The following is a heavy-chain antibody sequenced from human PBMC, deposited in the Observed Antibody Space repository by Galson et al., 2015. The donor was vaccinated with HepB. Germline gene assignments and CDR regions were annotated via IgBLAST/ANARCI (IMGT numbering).Heavy chain of an antibody. CDR1: GFPFSTTA. CDR2: ITGSVDTK. V-gene: IGHV3-23*01. J-gene: IGHJ4*02. CDR3: AKDRGSWIQLWFKGSDY. D-gene: IGHD5-18*01. Sequence: SLRLSCAASGFPFSTTAMNWVRQAPGKGLAWVSTITGSVDTKYYADSLGGRFTISRDISRNTLYLQINSLTVEDTAVYYCAKDRGSWIQLWFKGSDYWGQGTLVTVSS.